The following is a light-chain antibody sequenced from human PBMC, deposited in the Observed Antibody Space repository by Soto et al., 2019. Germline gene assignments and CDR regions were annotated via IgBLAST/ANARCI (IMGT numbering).Light chain of an antibody. Sequence: DIQMPQSPASLSASVGDRVTITCRASQGVSAYLRWYQQRQGRAHTLLIYAASNLLSGVPSRFSGSGSGTTFTLTISSLQPVDYATYDCQQSYKTPHTFGQGKKLETK. CDR1: QGVSAY. V-gene: IGKV1-39*01. CDR2: AAS. J-gene: IGKJ2*01. CDR3: QQSYKTPHT.